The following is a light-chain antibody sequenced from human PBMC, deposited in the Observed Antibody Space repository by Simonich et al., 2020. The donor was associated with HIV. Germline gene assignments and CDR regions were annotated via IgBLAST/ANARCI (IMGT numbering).Light chain of an antibody. Sequence: EVVMTQSPATLSVSPGERATLSCRATQSVSSNLAWYHQKPGQPPRLLIYGASTRATGFPARFSGSGSGKEFTLTINSLQSEDFALYYCQQYYNWPLTFGGGTKVEI. CDR3: QQYYNWPLT. V-gene: IGKV3-15*01. J-gene: IGKJ4*01. CDR2: GAS. CDR1: QSVSSN.